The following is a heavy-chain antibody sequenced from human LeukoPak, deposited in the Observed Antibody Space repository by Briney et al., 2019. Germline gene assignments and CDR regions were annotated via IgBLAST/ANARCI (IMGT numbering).Heavy chain of an antibody. CDR1: GFTFSSYA. CDR3: ARGRYYDSSGYFPYMDV. J-gene: IGHJ6*03. Sequence: PGGSLRLSCAASGFTFSSYAMSWVRQAPGKGLEWVANIKQDGSEKYYVDSVKGRFTISRDNAKNSLYLQMNSLRAEDTAVYYCARGRYYDSSGYFPYMDVWGKGTTVTVSS. V-gene: IGHV3-7*01. CDR2: IKQDGSEK. D-gene: IGHD3-22*01.